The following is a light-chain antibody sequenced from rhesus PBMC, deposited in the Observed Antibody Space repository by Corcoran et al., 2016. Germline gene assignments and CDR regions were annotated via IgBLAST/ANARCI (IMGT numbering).Light chain of an antibody. CDR2: DAS. J-gene: IGKJ3*01. CDR3: LQYNSDPLT. CDR1: QGISNF. V-gene: IGKV1-43*02. Sequence: DIQMTQSPSSLSASVGDRVTITCRASQGISNFLSWYQQKPGKAPNLLIDDASTLQGGVPSRFSGSGSGTDFTLTISSLQAEDFATYFCLQYNSDPLTFGPGTKLDVK.